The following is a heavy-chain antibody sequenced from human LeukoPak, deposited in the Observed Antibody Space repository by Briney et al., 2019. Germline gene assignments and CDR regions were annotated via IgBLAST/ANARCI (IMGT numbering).Heavy chain of an antibody. CDR1: GFTFSSHA. CDR3: ARGREGAKTRHLDL. CDR2: ISDSGDRT. D-gene: IGHD1-26*01. V-gene: IGHV3-64*01. J-gene: IGHJ2*01. Sequence: GGSLRLSCAASGFTFSSHAMHWVRQAPGKGLECVSTISDSGDRTYYANSVKGRFIVSRDNSTNTLYFQMGSLRAEDVAVYYCARGREGAKTRHLDLWGRGTLVTVSS.